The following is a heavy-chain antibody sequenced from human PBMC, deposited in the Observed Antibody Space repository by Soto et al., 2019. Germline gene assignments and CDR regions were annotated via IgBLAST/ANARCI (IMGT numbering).Heavy chain of an antibody. CDR2: INPSGGST. Sequence: GASVKVSCKASGYTFTSYYMHWLRQAPGQGLEWMGIINPSGGSTSYAQKFQGRVTMTRDTSTSTVYMELSSLRSEDTAVYYCARDARGYSYARAGYYFDYWGQGTLVTVSS. CDR3: ARDARGYSYARAGYYFDY. D-gene: IGHD5-18*01. V-gene: IGHV1-46*01. CDR1: GYTFTSYY. J-gene: IGHJ4*02.